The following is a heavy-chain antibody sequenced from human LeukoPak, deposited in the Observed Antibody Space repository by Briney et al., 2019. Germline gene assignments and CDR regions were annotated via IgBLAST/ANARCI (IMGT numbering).Heavy chain of an antibody. Sequence: SSETLSLTCTVSGGSISSYYWSWIRQPPGKGLEWIGYIYYSGSTNYNPSLKSRVTISVDTSKNQFSLKLSSVTAADTAVYYCARHGPPVRIKYFDYWGQGTLVTVSS. CDR3: ARHGPPVRIKYFDY. J-gene: IGHJ4*02. V-gene: IGHV4-59*08. CDR1: GGSISSYY. D-gene: IGHD2-2*01. CDR2: IYYSGST.